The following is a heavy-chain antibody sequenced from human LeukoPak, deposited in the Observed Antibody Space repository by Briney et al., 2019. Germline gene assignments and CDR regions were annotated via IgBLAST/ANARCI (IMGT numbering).Heavy chain of an antibody. D-gene: IGHD3-16*02. CDR3: ASGAGSLIYY. CDR2: IDNSGST. J-gene: IGHJ4*02. V-gene: IGHV4-4*08. Sequence: PSETLSLTCTVSGGHIDSFFWNWIRQPPGKGLEWIGYIDNSGSTKYSPSLKSRITMSRDTSKKQFSLKLTSVTAADTAMYYCASGAGSLIYYWGQGTLVSVSS. CDR1: GGHIDSFF.